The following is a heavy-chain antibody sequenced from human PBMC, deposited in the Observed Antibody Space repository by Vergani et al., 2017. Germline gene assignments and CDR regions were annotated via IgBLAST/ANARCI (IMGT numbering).Heavy chain of an antibody. V-gene: IGHV3-73*02. J-gene: IGHJ6*04. CDR3: YYDFWAGEESGDV. D-gene: IGHD3/OR15-3a*01. CDR1: GFTFSGYA. CDR2: IRDKTYNYAT. Sequence: DVPLVASGGGLVQPGGSLTLSCAASGFTFSGYAMHWVRQTSGKGLEWIGRIRDKTYNYATAYAVSVKGRFIISRDDSKKTAYLQMNRMTIEDTAVYYCYYDFWAGEESGDVWGKGTTVTVAS.